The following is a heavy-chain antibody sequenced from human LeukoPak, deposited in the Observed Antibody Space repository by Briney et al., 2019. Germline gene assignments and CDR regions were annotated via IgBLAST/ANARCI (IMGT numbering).Heavy chain of an antibody. CDR3: AIDYYDSSGERVFDY. V-gene: IGHV5-51*01. CDR1: GYSFTSYW. D-gene: IGHD3-22*01. CDR2: IYPGDSDT. J-gene: IGHJ4*02. Sequence: GESLKISCKGSGYSFTSYWIGWVRQMPGKGLEWVGIIYPGDSDTRYSPSFQGQVTISADKSISTAYLQWSSLKASDTAMYYCAIDYYDSSGERVFDYWGQGTLVTVSS.